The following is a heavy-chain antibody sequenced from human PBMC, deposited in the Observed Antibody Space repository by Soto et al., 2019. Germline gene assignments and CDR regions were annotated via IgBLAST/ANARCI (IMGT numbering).Heavy chain of an antibody. CDR2: TYYKSKWNN. CDR1: GDSVSSNSAG. V-gene: IGHV6-1*01. J-gene: IGHJ6*02. D-gene: IGHD3-10*01. CDR3: TGITWFRGMDV. Sequence: PSETLSLTCVISGDSVSSNSAGWNWIRQSPSRGLEWLGRTYYKSKWNNDYALSVKSRITINPDTSKNQFSLHLYSVTPEDKAVYYCTGITWFRGMDVWGQGTPVTVSS.